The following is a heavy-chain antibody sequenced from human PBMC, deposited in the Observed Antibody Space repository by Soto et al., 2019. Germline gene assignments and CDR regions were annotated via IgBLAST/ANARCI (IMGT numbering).Heavy chain of an antibody. CDR2: ISSSGNSI. D-gene: IGHD6-13*01. CDR1: GFTFSDYY. V-gene: IGHV3-11*01. J-gene: IGHJ4*02. CDR3: ARRAAAGRSFDY. Sequence: PGGSLRLSCAASGFTFSDYYMTWIRQAPGKGLEWVSYISSSGNSIYYADSVRGRFTVSRDNAKNSLFLQMNSLRAEDTAVYYCARRAAAGRSFDYWGLGTLVTGSS.